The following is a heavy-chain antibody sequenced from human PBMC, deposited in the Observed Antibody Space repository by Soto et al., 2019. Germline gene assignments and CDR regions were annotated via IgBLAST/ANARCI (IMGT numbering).Heavy chain of an antibody. Sequence: KPSETLSLTCTVSGGSISSGDYYWSWIRQPPGKGLEWIGYIYYSGSTYYNPSLKSRVTISVDTSKNQFSLKLSSVTAADTAVYYCARGGSDNWFDPWGQGTLVTVSS. J-gene: IGHJ5*02. CDR3: ARGGSDNWFDP. V-gene: IGHV4-30-4*01. CDR2: IYYSGST. CDR1: GGSISSGDYY.